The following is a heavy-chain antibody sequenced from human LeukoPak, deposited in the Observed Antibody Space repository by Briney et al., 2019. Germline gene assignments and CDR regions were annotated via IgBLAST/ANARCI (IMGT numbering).Heavy chain of an antibody. Sequence: GGSLRLSCAASGFTFSSYSINWVRQAPGRGLEWVSSISSSSSVIFYSDSVKGRFTISRDNAKNSLYLQMNSLRAEDTAVYYCAKGSYSGSCDYWGQGTLVTVSS. D-gene: IGHD1-26*01. CDR1: GFTFSSYS. V-gene: IGHV3-21*04. CDR2: ISSSSSVI. J-gene: IGHJ4*02. CDR3: AKGSYSGSCDY.